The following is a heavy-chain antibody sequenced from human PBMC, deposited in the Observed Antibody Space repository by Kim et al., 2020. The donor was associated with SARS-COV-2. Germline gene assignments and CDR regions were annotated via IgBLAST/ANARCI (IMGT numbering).Heavy chain of an antibody. CDR2: ISGSGGST. D-gene: IGHD6-13*01. J-gene: IGHJ4*02. Sequence: GGSLRLSCAASGFTFSSYAMSWVRQAPGKGLEWVSAISGSGGSTYYADSVKGRFTISRDNSKNTLYLQMNSLRAEDTAVYYCDGYSGYDWAGYSSSWPFDYWGQGTLVTVSS. CDR1: GFTFSSYA. CDR3: DGYSGYDWAGYSSSWPFDY. V-gene: IGHV3-23*01.